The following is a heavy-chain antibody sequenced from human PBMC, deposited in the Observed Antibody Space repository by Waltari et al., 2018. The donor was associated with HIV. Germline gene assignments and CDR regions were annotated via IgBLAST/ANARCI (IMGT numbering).Heavy chain of an antibody. CDR3: ARGQGYSFWSGYYHSNPNTGGMDV. Sequence: QVQLQQWGAGLLKPSETLSLTCAVYGGSFSGFHWRWIRQSPGKGLEWLGEINHSGGTNYNPSLKSRVIISLDTSMNQFSLNLSSVTAADTAVYYCARGQGYSFWSGYYHSNPNTGGMDVWGQGTTVTVSS. V-gene: IGHV4-34*01. CDR1: GGSFSGFH. CDR2: INHSGGT. D-gene: IGHD3-3*01. J-gene: IGHJ6*02.